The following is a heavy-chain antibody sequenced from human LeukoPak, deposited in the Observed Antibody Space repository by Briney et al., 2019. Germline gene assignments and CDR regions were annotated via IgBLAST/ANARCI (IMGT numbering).Heavy chain of an antibody. D-gene: IGHD3-22*01. CDR1: GGSFSGYY. CDR3: ARDRYYYDSSGYAIDY. J-gene: IGHJ4*02. Sequence: SETLSLTCAVYGGSFSGYYWSWIRQPAGKGLEWIGRIYTSGSTNYNPSLKSRVTMSVDTSKNQFSLKLSSVTAADTAVYYCARDRYYYDSSGYAIDYWGQGTLVTVSS. CDR2: IYTSGST. V-gene: IGHV4-4*07.